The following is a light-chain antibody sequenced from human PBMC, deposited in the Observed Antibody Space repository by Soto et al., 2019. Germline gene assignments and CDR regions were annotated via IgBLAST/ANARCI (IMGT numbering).Light chain of an antibody. CDR2: EDN. Sequence: NFMLTQPHSVSESPGKTVIISCTRSSGSIASNYVQWYQERPGSSPTTVIYEDNQRPSGVPDRFSGSIDSSSNSASLTISRLETEDEADYFCQSYDATNQVFGGGTTLTVL. J-gene: IGLJ3*02. CDR3: QSYDATNQV. CDR1: SGSIASNY. V-gene: IGLV6-57*01.